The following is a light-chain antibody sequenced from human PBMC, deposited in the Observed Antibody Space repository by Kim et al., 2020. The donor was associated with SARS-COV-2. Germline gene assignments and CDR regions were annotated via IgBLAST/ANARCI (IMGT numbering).Light chain of an antibody. CDR2: DAS. Sequence: SLSPGDRATLSCRASQSVSSYLAWYQQKPGQAPRLLMYDASNRASGIPARFSGSGSGTDFTLTISSLEPEDFAVYYCQQRSNWQYTFGQGTKLEI. V-gene: IGKV3-11*01. J-gene: IGKJ2*01. CDR1: QSVSSY. CDR3: QQRSNWQYT.